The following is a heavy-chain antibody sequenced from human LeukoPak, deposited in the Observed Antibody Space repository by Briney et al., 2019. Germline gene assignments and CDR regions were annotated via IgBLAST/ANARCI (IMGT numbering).Heavy chain of an antibody. D-gene: IGHD3-22*01. Sequence: GGSLRLSCAASGFTFSSYAMSWVRQAPGKGLEWVSAISGSGGSTYYADSVKGRFTISRDNSKNTLYLQMNSLRAEDTAVYYCAKSLGVRDYYYDSSGYYYFDYWGQGTLVIVSS. V-gene: IGHV3-23*01. CDR3: AKSLGVRDYYYDSSGYYYFDY. J-gene: IGHJ4*02. CDR2: ISGSGGST. CDR1: GFTFSSYA.